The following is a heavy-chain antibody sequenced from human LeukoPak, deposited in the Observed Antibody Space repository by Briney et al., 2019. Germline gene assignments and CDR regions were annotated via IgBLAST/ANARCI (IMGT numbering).Heavy chain of an antibody. V-gene: IGHV1-8*03. CDR1: GYTFTSYD. Sequence: ASVKVSCKASGYTFTSYDMNWVRQATGQRLEWMGWMNPNSGNTGYAQKFQGRVTITMNTSISTAYMELSSLRSEDTAVYYCARGAYYYDSSGQNDYWGQGTLVTVSS. D-gene: IGHD3-22*01. CDR3: ARGAYYYDSSGQNDY. J-gene: IGHJ4*02. CDR2: MNPNSGNT.